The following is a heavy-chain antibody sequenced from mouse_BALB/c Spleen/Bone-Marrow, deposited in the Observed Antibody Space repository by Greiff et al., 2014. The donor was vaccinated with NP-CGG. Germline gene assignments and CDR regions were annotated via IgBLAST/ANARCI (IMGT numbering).Heavy chain of an antibody. Sequence: EVLLVESGGGLVKPGGSLKPSCAASGFTFSDYYMYWVRQTPEKRLEWVATISDGGTYTFYPDSVKGRFTISRDNAKNNLYLQMSSLQSEDTAMYYCTRSGKRYGAMDYWGQGTSVTVSS. CDR3: TRSGKRYGAMDY. CDR2: ISDGGTYT. V-gene: IGHV5-4*02. J-gene: IGHJ4*01. D-gene: IGHD2-10*02. CDR1: GFTFSDYY.